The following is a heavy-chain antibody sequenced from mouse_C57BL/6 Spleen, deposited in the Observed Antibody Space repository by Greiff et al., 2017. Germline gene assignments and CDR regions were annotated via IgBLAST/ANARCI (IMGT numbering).Heavy chain of an antibody. CDR1: GYTFTSYD. D-gene: IGHD1-1*01. CDR2: IYPRDGST. Sequence: VKLMESGPELVKPGASVKLSCKASGYTFTSYDINWVKQRPGQGLEWIGWIYPRDGSTKYNEKFKGKATLTVDTSSSTAYMELHSLTSVDSAVYFGASYYGSSPLWYFDVWGTGTTVTGSS. J-gene: IGHJ1*03. CDR3: ASYYGSSPLWYFDV. V-gene: IGHV1-85*01.